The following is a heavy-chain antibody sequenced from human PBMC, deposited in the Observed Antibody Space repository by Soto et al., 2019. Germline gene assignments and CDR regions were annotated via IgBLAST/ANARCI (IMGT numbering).Heavy chain of an antibody. D-gene: IGHD3-3*01. CDR1: GYTSTIYA. CDR2: INAGNGNT. V-gene: IGHV1-3*01. Sequence: ASVKVSCKASGYTSTIYAMHWVLQAPGQRLEWMGWINAGNGNTKYSQKFQGRVTITRDTSASTAYMELSSLRSEDTAVYYCARDARFLEWLSPCPGSNWFDPWGQGTLVTVS. J-gene: IGHJ5*02. CDR3: ARDARFLEWLSPCPGSNWFDP.